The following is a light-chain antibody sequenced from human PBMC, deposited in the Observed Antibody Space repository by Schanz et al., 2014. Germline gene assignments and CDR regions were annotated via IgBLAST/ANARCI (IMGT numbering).Light chain of an antibody. J-gene: IGKJ4*01. CDR2: ATS. CDR1: QTINNY. CDR3: QESHSYSFT. Sequence: DIQMTQSPSSLSASVGARVTITCRTSQTINNYLNWYQQKPGEAPKLLIYATSSLQSGVPSRFSGSGSGTDFTLTISSVQPEDFATYYCQESHSYSFTFGGGSKVEIK. V-gene: IGKV1-39*01.